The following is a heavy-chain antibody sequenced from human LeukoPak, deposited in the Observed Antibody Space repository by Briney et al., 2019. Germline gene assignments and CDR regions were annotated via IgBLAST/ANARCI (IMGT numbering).Heavy chain of an antibody. V-gene: IGHV4-59*01. D-gene: IGHD3-16*02. CDR1: GGSISSYY. CDR3: ARLDWESSPFDY. J-gene: IGHJ4*02. Sequence: PSETLSLTCTVSGGSISSYYWSWIRQPPGKGLEWIGYIYYSGSTKYNPSLKSRVTISVDTSKNQFSLKLSSVTAADTAVYYCARLDWESSPFDYWGQGTLVTVSS. CDR2: IYYSGST.